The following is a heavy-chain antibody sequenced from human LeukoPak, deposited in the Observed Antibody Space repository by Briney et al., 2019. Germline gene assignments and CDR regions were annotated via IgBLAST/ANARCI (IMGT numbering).Heavy chain of an antibody. CDR1: GYTLTELS. V-gene: IGHV1-24*01. D-gene: IGHD3-3*01. J-gene: IGHJ4*02. CDR2: FDPEDGET. Sequence: ASVKVSCKVSGYTLTELSMHRVRQAPGKGLEWMGGFDPEDGETIYAQKFQGRVTMTEDTSTDTAYMELSSLRSEDTAVYYCATSGRFLEWLYYFDYWGQGTLVTVSS. CDR3: ATSGRFLEWLYYFDY.